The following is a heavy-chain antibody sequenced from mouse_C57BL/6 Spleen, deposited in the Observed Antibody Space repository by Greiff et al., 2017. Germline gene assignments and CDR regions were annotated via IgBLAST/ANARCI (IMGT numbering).Heavy chain of an antibody. Sequence: QVQLQQPGAELVRPGSSVKLSCKASGYTFTSYWMDWVKQRPGQGLEWIGNIYPSDSETHYNQKFKDKATLTVDKSSSTAYMQLSSLTSEDSAVYYCARRYYDYDWYFDVWGRGTTVTVSS. D-gene: IGHD2-4*01. CDR2: IYPSDSET. J-gene: IGHJ1*03. CDR3: ARRYYDYDWYFDV. V-gene: IGHV1-61*01. CDR1: GYTFTSYW.